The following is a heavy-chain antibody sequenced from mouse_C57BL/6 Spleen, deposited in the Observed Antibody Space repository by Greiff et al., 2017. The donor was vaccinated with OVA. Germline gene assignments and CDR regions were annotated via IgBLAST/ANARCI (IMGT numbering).Heavy chain of an antibody. Sequence: EVQVVESGPGLVKPPQSLSLTCSVTGYSITSGYYWNWIRQFPGNKLEWMGYISYDGSNNYNPSLKNRISITRDTSKNQFFLKLNSVTTEDTATYYCARGALRDAMDYWGQGTSVTVSS. J-gene: IGHJ4*01. CDR3: ARGALRDAMDY. CDR1: GYSITSGYY. CDR2: ISYDGSN. D-gene: IGHD1-1*01. V-gene: IGHV3-6*01.